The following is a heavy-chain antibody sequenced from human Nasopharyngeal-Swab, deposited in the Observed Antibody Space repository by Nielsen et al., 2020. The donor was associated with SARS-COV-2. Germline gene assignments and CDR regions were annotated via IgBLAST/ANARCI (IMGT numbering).Heavy chain of an antibody. Sequence: ASVKVSCKVSGYTLTELSMHWVRQAPGKGLEWMGGFDPEDGETIYAQKFQGRVTMTEDTSTDTAYMELSSLRSEDTAVYYCARGLSYGSGSNVFDYWGQGTLVTVSS. J-gene: IGHJ4*02. CDR1: GYTLTELS. V-gene: IGHV1-24*01. CDR2: FDPEDGET. D-gene: IGHD3-10*01. CDR3: ARGLSYGSGSNVFDY.